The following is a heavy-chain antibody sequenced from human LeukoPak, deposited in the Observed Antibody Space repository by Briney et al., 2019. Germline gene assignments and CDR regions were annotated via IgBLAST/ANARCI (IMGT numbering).Heavy chain of an antibody. D-gene: IGHD3-22*01. Sequence: ASVKVSCKASGGTFSSYAISWVRQAPGQGLEWMGGIIPIFGTANYAQKFQGRVTITTDESTSTAYMELSSLRSEDTAVYYCARASYYDSSGYYYYYYMDVWGKGTTVNVSS. CDR3: ARASYYDSSGYYYYYYMDV. V-gene: IGHV1-69*05. CDR2: IIPIFGTA. J-gene: IGHJ6*03. CDR1: GGTFSSYA.